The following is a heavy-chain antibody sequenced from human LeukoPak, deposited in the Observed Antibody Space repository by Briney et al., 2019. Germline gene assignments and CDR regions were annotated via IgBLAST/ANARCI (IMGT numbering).Heavy chain of an antibody. Sequence: MPGGSLRLSCAASGFTFSNAWMGWVRQAPGKGLEWVGRIKSKTDGGTTDYTAPVKGRFTISRDDSKTTLYLQMNSLKTEDTAVYYCTTSPLYGGFDYWGQGTLVTVSS. CDR3: TTSPLYGGFDY. J-gene: IGHJ4*02. V-gene: IGHV3-15*01. CDR2: IKSKTDGGTT. D-gene: IGHD4/OR15-4a*01. CDR1: GFTFSNAW.